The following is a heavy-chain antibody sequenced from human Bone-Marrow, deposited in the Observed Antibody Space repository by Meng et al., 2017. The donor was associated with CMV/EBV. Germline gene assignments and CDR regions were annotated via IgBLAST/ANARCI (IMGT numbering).Heavy chain of an antibody. Sequence: GGSLRLSCAASGFTFSSYGMHWVRKAPGKGLEWVAFIRYDGSNKYYADSVKGRFTISRDNSKNTLYLQMNSLRAEDTAVYYCAKSSSIVVVPADSFDPWGQGTLVTVSS. D-gene: IGHD2-2*01. J-gene: IGHJ5*02. CDR3: AKSSSIVVVPADSFDP. CDR1: GFTFSSYG. CDR2: IRYDGSNK. V-gene: IGHV3-30*02.